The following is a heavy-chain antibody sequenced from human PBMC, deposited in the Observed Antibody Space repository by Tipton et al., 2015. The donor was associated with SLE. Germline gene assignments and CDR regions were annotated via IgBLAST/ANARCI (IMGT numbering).Heavy chain of an antibody. CDR1: GGSFSAYY. CDR3: ARASNYYDYNYFDP. CDR2: INHSGST. J-gene: IGHJ5*02. D-gene: IGHD3-22*01. Sequence: TLSLTCAVYGGSFSAYYWSWIRQPPGKGLEWIGEINHSGSTNYNPSLKSRVTISIDTSKNQFSLKLSSVTAADTAVYFCARASNYYDYNYFDPWGQGTLVTVSS. V-gene: IGHV4-34*01.